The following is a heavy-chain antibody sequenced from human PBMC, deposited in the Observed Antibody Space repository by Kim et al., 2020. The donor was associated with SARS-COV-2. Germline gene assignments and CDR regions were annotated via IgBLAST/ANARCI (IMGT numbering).Heavy chain of an antibody. D-gene: IGHD4-17*01. Sequence: SETLSLTCTVSGGSISSSSYYWGWIRQPPGKGLEWIGSIYYSGSTYYNPSLKSRVTISVDTSKNQFSLKLSSVTAADTAVYYCARDSRAYGDYRLDYWGQGTLVTVSS. V-gene: IGHV4-39*07. J-gene: IGHJ4*02. CDR3: ARDSRAYGDYRLDY. CDR1: GGSISSSSYY. CDR2: IYYSGST.